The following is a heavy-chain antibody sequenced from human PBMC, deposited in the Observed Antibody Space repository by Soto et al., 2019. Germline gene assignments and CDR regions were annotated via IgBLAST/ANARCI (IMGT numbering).Heavy chain of an antibody. J-gene: IGHJ5*02. CDR1: GYTFTSYG. D-gene: IGHD3-3*01. V-gene: IGHV1-18*01. CDR2: ISASNSNT. CDR3: ARDEAQNRFLEWVDWFDP. Sequence: QVQLVQSGAEVKKPGASVKVSCKASGYTFTSYGISWVRQAPGQGLEWMGWISASNSNTNYAQKLHGRVTRTTDTSPSTAYMELRRLRSDDTAVYYCARDEAQNRFLEWVDWFDPWGQGTLDTVAS.